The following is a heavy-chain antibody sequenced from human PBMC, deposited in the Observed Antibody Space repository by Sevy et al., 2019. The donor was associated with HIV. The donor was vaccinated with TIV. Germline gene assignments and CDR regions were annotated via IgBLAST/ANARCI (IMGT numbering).Heavy chain of an antibody. Sequence: GGSLRLSCAVSGFPFSNYWMSWVRQAPGKGLEWVANIKQDESEIYNVDSVKGRFTISRDNAKNSVPLQINSLGAEDTAVYYCARGPNYGDRTDYFEYWGQGILVTVSS. CDR3: ARGPNYGDRTDYFEY. V-gene: IGHV3-7*01. J-gene: IGHJ4*02. D-gene: IGHD4-17*01. CDR2: IKQDESEI. CDR1: GFPFSNYW.